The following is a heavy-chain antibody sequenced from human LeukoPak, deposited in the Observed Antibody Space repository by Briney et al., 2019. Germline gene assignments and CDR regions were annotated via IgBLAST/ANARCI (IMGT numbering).Heavy chain of an antibody. J-gene: IGHJ4*02. CDR3: ARESPPGTQGVDY. CDR2: IYSGGST. V-gene: IGHV3-66*01. Sequence: PGGSLRLSCAASGFTVSSNYMSWVRQAPGKGLEWVSVIYSGGSTYYADSVKGRFTISRDNSKNTLYLQMNSLRAEDTAVYHCARESPPGTQGVDYWGQGTLVTVSS. D-gene: IGHD1-1*01. CDR1: GFTVSSNY.